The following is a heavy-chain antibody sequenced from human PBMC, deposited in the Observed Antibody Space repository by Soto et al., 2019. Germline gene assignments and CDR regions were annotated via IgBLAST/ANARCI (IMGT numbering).Heavy chain of an antibody. CDR1: VDSVSSSSAA. J-gene: IGHJ6*02. V-gene: IGHV6-1*01. D-gene: IGHD3-16*01. CDR2: TYYRSKWIH. CDR3: AGVVWFRGMDV. Sequence: SQALSLTCDISVDSVSSSSAAWNWIRQSPSRGLEWLGRTYYRSKWIHEYTLSMESRITINPDTSKNQFSLHIYSVTPEDTAVHYCAGVVWFRGMDVWGQGTPVTVSS.